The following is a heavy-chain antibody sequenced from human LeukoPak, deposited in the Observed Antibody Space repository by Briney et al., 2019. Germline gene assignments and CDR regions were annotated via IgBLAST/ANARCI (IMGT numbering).Heavy chain of an antibody. J-gene: IGHJ6*03. CDR3: AREIGGGCISTSLCDTSYYYMDV. CDR1: GFTFDSYA. D-gene: IGHD2/OR15-2a*01. Sequence: GGSLRLSCAASGFTFDSYAMHWVRQTPGKGLEWVSSISWNGSSIGYADSVKGRFTISRDNAKNSLYLQMNSLTAEDTALYFCAREIGGGCISTSLCDTSYYYMDVWGKGTTVTVSS. V-gene: IGHV3-9*01. CDR2: ISWNGSSI.